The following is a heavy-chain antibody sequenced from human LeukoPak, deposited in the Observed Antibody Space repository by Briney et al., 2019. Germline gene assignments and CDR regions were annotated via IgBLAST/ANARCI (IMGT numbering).Heavy chain of an antibody. Sequence: PSETLSLTCTVSGGSISSYYWSWIRQPPGKGLEWIGYIYYSGSTNYNPSLKSRVTIPVDTSKNQFSLKLSSVTAADTAVYYCARGDYYDSSGPTTSYYFDYWGQGTLVTVSS. CDR2: IYYSGST. J-gene: IGHJ4*02. V-gene: IGHV4-59*08. D-gene: IGHD3-22*01. CDR3: ARGDYYDSSGPTTSYYFDY. CDR1: GGSISSYY.